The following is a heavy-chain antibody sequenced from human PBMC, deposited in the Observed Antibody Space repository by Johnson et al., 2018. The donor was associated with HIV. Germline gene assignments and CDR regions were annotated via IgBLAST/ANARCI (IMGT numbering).Heavy chain of an antibody. D-gene: IGHD1-1*01. CDR2: INWNSGST. V-gene: IGHV3-20*04. CDR3: ATDLNWNLGAFDV. Sequence: VQLVESGGGVERPGGSLRLSCAASGFTFDDYGMSWVRQAPGQGPECVAVINWNSGSTGYADSVKGRFTISRDNAKNSLYLQMNSLNIEDTAVYYCATDLNWNLGAFDVWGQGTMVTVSS. J-gene: IGHJ3*01. CDR1: GFTFDDYG.